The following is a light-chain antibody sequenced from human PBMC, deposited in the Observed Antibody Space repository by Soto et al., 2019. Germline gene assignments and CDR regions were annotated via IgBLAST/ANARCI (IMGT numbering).Light chain of an antibody. Sequence: DIPMTQSPSSLSASVGDRVTITCRSSQSISSYLNWYQQKPGKAPELLIYAAFSLQSGVPLRFSGSGSGTDVTLTISRLQPEDAATYYCQQSYTTLLTFGGGTKVEIK. J-gene: IGKJ4*01. V-gene: IGKV1-39*01. CDR1: QSISSY. CDR2: AAF. CDR3: QQSYTTLLT.